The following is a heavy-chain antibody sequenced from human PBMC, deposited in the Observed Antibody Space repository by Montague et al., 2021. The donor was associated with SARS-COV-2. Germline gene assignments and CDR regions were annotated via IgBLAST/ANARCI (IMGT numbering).Heavy chain of an antibody. CDR2: ISSSGSTI. D-gene: IGHD3-9*01. Sequence: SLRLSCAASGFTFSSYEMNWVRQAPGKGLEWVSYISSSGSTIYYADSVKGRFTISRDNAKNSLYLQMNSLRAEDTAVYYCARSRATIFCASCFDYWGQGTLVTVSS. V-gene: IGHV3-48*03. CDR3: ARSRATIFCASCFDY. CDR1: GFTFSSYE. J-gene: IGHJ4*02.